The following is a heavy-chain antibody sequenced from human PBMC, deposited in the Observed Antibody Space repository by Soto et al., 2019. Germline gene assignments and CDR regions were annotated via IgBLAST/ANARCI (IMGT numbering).Heavy chain of an antibody. J-gene: IGHJ4*02. V-gene: IGHV3-30*18. CDR2: ISYDGSNK. D-gene: IGHD3-16*02. CDR3: AKDQGGSCFDY. CDR1: GFTFSSYG. Sequence: QVQLVESGGGVVQPGRSLRLSCAASGFTFSSYGMHWVRQAPGKGLEWVAVISYDGSNKYYVDSVKGRFTISRDNSKNTLYLQMNSRRAEDTAVYYCAKDQGGSCFDYWGQGTLVTVSS.